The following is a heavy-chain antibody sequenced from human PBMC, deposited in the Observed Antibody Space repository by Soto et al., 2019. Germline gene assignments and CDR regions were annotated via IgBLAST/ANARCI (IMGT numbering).Heavy chain of an antibody. V-gene: IGHV3-21*02. CDR2: ISGSRGYI. CDR1: GFIFSDYS. J-gene: IGHJ4*02. Sequence: EVQLVESGGGLVKPGGSLRLSCAASGFIFSDYSMNWVRQAPGKGLEWVSSISGSRGYIYYGDSVKGRFTISRDNAKNSVVPQMNNLRAEDTAVYYCARDWAAAFDYWGPGTLVTVSS. CDR3: ARDWAAAFDY. D-gene: IGHD6-13*01.